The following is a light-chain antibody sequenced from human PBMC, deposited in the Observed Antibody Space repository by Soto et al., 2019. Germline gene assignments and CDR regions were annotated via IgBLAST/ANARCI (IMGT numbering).Light chain of an antibody. V-gene: IGKV3-15*01. J-gene: IGKJ2*01. CDR2: GAS. Sequence: EIVMTQSPATLSVSPGERVTLSCRASQSVSSNLAWYQQKPGQPPRLLIYGASTRATGIPARFSGSGSGTDFTLTISSLQSDDFVVYYCQQYNNWPLYTFGQGTKLEIK. CDR1: QSVSSN. CDR3: QQYNNWPLYT.